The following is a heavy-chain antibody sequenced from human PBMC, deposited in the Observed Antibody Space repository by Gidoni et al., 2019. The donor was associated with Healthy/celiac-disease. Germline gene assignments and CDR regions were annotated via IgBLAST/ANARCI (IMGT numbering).Heavy chain of an antibody. D-gene: IGHD5-12*01. J-gene: IGHJ4*02. CDR1: GVTFDDYA. Sequence: EVQLVESGGGQVQPGRSLRLSCAASGVTFDDYAMHWVRQAPGKGLEWVSGISWNSGSIGYADSVKGRFTISRDNAKNSLYLQMNSLRAEDTALYYCAKDLSSSGYGHFDYWGQGTLVTVSS. V-gene: IGHV3-9*01. CDR2: ISWNSGSI. CDR3: AKDLSSSGYGHFDY.